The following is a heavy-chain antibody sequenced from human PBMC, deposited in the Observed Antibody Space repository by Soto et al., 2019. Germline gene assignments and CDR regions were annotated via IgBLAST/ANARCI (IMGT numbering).Heavy chain of an antibody. CDR2: ILPFFGTA. CDR3: ARGHEYGGNSDAFDV. Sequence: QVHLVQSGAEVKKPGSSVKVSCKYSGGTFRTESINWVRQAPGQGPEWMGGILPFFGTADYAPRFKGRVTLTPDGATTTAYMELRSLTSQDTAVYFCARGHEYGGNSDAFDVWGQGTMVTVSS. V-gene: IGHV1-69*13. CDR1: GGTFRTES. J-gene: IGHJ3*01. D-gene: IGHD4-17*01.